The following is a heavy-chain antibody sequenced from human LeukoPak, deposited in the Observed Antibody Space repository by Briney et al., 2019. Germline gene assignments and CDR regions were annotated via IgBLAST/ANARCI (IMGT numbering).Heavy chain of an antibody. CDR1: GFTFSSYA. CDR2: ISGSGGST. V-gene: IGHV3-23*01. D-gene: IGHD3-22*01. CDR3: AKSKRITMIVVVITTLPIDY. J-gene: IGHJ4*02. Sequence: PGGSLRLSCAAPGFTFSSYAMSWVRQAPGKGLEWVSAISGSGGSTYYADSVKGRFTISRDNSKNTLYLQMNSLRAEDTAVYYCAKSKRITMIVVVITTLPIDYWGQGTLVTVSS.